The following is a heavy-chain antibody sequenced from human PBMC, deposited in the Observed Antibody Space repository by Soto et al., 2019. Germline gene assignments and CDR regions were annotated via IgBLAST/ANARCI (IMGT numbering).Heavy chain of an antibody. CDR3: AGSYYDFWSGYYGEFNWFDP. D-gene: IGHD3-3*01. CDR1: GGSISSGGYY. J-gene: IGHJ5*02. Sequence: SETLSLTCTVSGGSISSGGYYWSWIHQHPGKGLEWIGYIYYSGSTYYNPSLKSRVTISVDTSKNQFSLKLSSVTAADTAVYYCAGSYYDFWSGYYGEFNWFDPWGQGTLVTVSS. CDR2: IYYSGST. V-gene: IGHV4-31*03.